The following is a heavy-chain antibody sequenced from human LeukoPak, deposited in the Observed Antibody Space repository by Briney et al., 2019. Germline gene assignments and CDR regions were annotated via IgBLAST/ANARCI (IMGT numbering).Heavy chain of an antibody. V-gene: IGHV4-61*01. Sequence: SETLSLTCTVSGYSISSGYYWSWIRQPPGKGLEWIGYIYYSGSTNYNPSLKSRVTISVDTSKNQFSLKLSSVTAADTAVYYCARDSGSYDYYYMDVWGKGTTVTISS. D-gene: IGHD1-26*01. J-gene: IGHJ6*03. CDR1: GYSISSGYY. CDR3: ARDSGSYDYYYMDV. CDR2: IYYSGST.